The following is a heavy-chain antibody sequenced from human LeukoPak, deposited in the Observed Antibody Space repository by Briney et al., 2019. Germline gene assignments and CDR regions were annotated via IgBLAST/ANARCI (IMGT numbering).Heavy chain of an antibody. CDR2: IIPIFGTA. J-gene: IGHJ3*02. V-gene: IGHV1-69*13. D-gene: IGHD3-22*01. CDR3: ARDGGDYYDSADAFDI. CDR1: GGTFSSYA. Sequence: ASVKVSCRASGGTFSSYAISWVRQAPGQGLEWMGGIIPIFGTANYAQKFQGRVTITADESTSTAYMELSSLRSEDTAVYYCARDGGDYYDSADAFDIWGQGTMVTVSS.